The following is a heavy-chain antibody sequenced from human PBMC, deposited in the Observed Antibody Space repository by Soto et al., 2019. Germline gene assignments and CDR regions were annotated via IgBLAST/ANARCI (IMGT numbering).Heavy chain of an antibody. V-gene: IGHV5-10-1*01. D-gene: IGHD2-2*01. CDR3: ATAGGCSSTSCHLLGNYYYYGTDV. CDR2: IDPSDSYT. CDR1: GYSFTSYW. Sequence: PGESLKISCKGSGYSFTSYWISWVRQMSGKGLEWMGRIDPSDSYTNYSPSFQGHVTISADKSISTAYLQWSSLKASDTAMYYCATAGGCSSTSCHLLGNYYYYGTDVWGQGTTVTVSS. J-gene: IGHJ6*02.